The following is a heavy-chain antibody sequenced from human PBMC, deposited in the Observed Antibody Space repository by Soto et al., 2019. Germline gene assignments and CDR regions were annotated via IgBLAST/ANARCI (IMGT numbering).Heavy chain of an antibody. J-gene: IGHJ4*02. Sequence: QITLKESGPPLVRPTQTLTLTCAFSGFSLSTSGVGVGWIRQPPGKALEWLAVIYWDDSKHYSPSLRSRLTLTKDTSNNQVVLTMTNMDPMDTGTYYCAHKGPEDWPLDYWGQGTLVTVSS. V-gene: IGHV2-5*02. CDR3: AHKGPEDWPLDY. D-gene: IGHD3-9*01. CDR1: GFSLSTSGVG. CDR2: IYWDDSK.